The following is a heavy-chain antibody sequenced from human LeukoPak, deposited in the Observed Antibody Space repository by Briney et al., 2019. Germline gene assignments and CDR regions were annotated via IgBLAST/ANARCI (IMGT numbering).Heavy chain of an antibody. CDR1: GYTFTGYY. D-gene: IGHD3-10*01. CDR3: ARDGSGSLPELYFDY. Sequence: EASVKVSCKASGYTFTGYYMHWVRQAPGQGLEWMGWINPNSGGTNYAQKFQGRVTMTRDTSISTAYMELSRLRSDDTAVYFCARDGSGSLPELYFDYWGHGTLVTVSS. V-gene: IGHV1-2*02. CDR2: INPNSGGT. J-gene: IGHJ4*01.